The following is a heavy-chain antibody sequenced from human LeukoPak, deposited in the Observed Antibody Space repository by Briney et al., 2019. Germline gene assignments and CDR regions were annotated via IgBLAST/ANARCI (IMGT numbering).Heavy chain of an antibody. D-gene: IGHD1-1*01. V-gene: IGHV3-7*03. CDR1: GFSFSNYW. J-gene: IGHJ5*02. CDR3: AKVGTWSRDYNWLDP. CDR2: IKQDGSEK. Sequence: GGSLRLSCAASGFSFSNYWMTWVRQAPGKGLEWLANIKQDGSEKNYVDSVKGRFTVSRDNARESLYLQMNSLRAEDTAVYYCAKVGTWSRDYNWLDPWGQGTLVTVSS.